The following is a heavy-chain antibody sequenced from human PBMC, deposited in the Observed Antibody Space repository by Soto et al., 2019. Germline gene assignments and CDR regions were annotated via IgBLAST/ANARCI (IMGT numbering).Heavy chain of an antibody. CDR3: ARAKGVMAPRDAFDI. D-gene: IGHD2-8*01. V-gene: IGHV1-3*01. CDR1: GYTFTSYA. J-gene: IGHJ3*02. CDR2: INAGNGNT. Sequence: GASVKVSCKASGYTFTSYAMHWVRQAPGQRLEWMGWINAGNGNTKYSQKFQGRVTITRDTSASTAYMELSSLRSEDTVVYYCARAKGVMAPRDAFDIWGQGTMVTVSS.